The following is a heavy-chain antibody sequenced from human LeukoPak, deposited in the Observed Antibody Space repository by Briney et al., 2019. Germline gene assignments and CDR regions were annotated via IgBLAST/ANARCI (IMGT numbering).Heavy chain of an antibody. CDR3: AKSRYSSSSRNAFDI. CDR1: GFTFSSYG. D-gene: IGHD6-6*01. J-gene: IGHJ3*02. CDR2: ISSSSSNK. V-gene: IGHV3-48*04. Sequence: GGSLRLSCAASGFTFSSYGMNWVRQAPGKGLEWVSYISSSSSNKYYADSVKGRFTISRDNAKNSLYLQMNSLRAEDTALYYCAKSRYSSSSRNAFDIWGQGTMVTVSS.